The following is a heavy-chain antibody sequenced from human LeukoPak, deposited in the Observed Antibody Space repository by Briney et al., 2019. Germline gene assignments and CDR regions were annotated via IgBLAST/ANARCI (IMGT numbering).Heavy chain of an antibody. CDR3: ARDRSPDILGHIGQ. D-gene: IGHD2-21*01. Sequence: GGSLRLSCAASGXTFXDXXXSXXXQAPGXXLQWXSYISGSGSHTNYADSVMGRFTISRDHAKTSLYLQMNSLRAEDTAVYYCARDRSPDILGHIGQWGLGTPVTVSS. J-gene: IGHJ4*02. V-gene: IGHV3-11*05. CDR2: ISGSGSHT. CDR1: GXTFXDXX.